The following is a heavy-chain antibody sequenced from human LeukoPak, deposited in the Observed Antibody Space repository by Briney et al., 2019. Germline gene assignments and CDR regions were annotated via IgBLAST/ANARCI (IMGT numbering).Heavy chain of an antibody. D-gene: IGHD1-1*01. CDR3: ARDRQLDYYYYGMDV. J-gene: IGHJ6*04. V-gene: IGHV3-30*04. CDR2: ISYDGSNK. Sequence: GRSLRLSCAASGFTFSSYAMHWVRQAPGKGLEWVAVISYDGSNKYYADSVKGRFTISRDNSKNTLYLQMSSLRAEDTAVYYCARDRQLDYYYYGMDVWGKGTTVTVSS. CDR1: GFTFSSYA.